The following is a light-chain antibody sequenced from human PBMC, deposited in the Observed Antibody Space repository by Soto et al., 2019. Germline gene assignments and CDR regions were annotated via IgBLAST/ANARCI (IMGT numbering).Light chain of an antibody. J-gene: IGKJ2*01. CDR2: TAS. CDR3: QQCYTTPRT. Sequence: DFQMTQSPSSLSASVGDRVTITCSASQSISKYLNWYQQKPGKAPKLLIYTASRLQSGVPSRFSRSGSGTSFTLTISSLQPDDYATYYCQQCYTTPRTFGHGTKLEI. V-gene: IGKV1-39*01. CDR1: QSISKY.